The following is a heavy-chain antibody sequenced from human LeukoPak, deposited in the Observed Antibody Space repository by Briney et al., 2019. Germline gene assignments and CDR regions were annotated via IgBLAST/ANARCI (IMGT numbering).Heavy chain of an antibody. CDR2: IHQDGNEG. CDR3: TRDRGSSTLGDY. CDR1: GFTFINYC. J-gene: IGHJ4*02. V-gene: IGHV3-7*03. D-gene: IGHD7-27*01. Sequence: GGSLRLSCAASGFTFINYCMNWVRQAPGKGLEWVANIHQDGNEGYYVDSVKGRFTISRDNARNSVYLQMNSLKTEDTAVYYCTRDRGSSTLGDYWGQGTLVTVSS.